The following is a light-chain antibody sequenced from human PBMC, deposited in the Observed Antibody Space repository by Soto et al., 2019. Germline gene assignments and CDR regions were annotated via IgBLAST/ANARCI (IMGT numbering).Light chain of an antibody. CDR2: GAS. CDR3: QQYNNWPAT. CDR1: QSVSSN. V-gene: IGKV3-15*01. Sequence: DIVMTQSPATLSVSPGERATLSCRASQSVSSNLAWYQQKPGQAPRLLIYGASTRATGIPARFSGSGSGTEFTLTISSLQSEDFAVYDCQQYNNWPATFGQGTKV. J-gene: IGKJ1*01.